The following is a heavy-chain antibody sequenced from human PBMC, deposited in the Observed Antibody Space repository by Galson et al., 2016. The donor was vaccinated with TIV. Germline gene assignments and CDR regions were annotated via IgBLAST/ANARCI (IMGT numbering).Heavy chain of an antibody. CDR1: GFSFDDYA. V-gene: IGHV3-9*01. CDR2: ISSNSVYI. J-gene: IGHJ6*02. D-gene: IGHD5-18*01. Sequence: SLRLSCAASGFSFDDYAMHWVRQAPGKGLEWVSGISSNSVYIGYAGSVKGRFTISSDNAKKSLNLQMNSLIGDDAALYYCAKGRGYSYGSPQDYYYGFDVWGQGTTVTVSS. CDR3: AKGRGYSYGSPQDYYYGFDV.